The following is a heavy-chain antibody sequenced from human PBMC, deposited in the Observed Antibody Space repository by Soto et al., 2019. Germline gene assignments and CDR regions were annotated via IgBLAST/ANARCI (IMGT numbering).Heavy chain of an antibody. V-gene: IGHV1-2*02. Sequence: ASVKVSCKASGYTFTGYYMHWVRQAPGQGLEWMGWINPNSGGTNYAQKFQGRVTMTRDTSISTAYMELSRLRSDDTAVYYCARDPHKYYDFWSGSFYYYGIDVWGQGTTVTVSS. D-gene: IGHD3-3*01. J-gene: IGHJ6*02. CDR1: GYTFTGYY. CDR2: INPNSGGT. CDR3: ARDPHKYYDFWSGSFYYYGIDV.